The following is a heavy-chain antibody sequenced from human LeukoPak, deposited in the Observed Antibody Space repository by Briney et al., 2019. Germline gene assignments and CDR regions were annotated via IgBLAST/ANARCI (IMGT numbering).Heavy chain of an antibody. Sequence: SETLSLTCTVSGYSISSGYYWGWIRQPPGKGLEWIGSIYHSGSTYYNPSLKSRVTMSVDTSKNQFSLKLSSVTAADTAVYYCARTNYSNPPYYYYYYMDVWGKGTTVTVSS. CDR2: IYHSGST. CDR3: ARTNYSNPPYYYYYYMDV. J-gene: IGHJ6*03. CDR1: GYSISSGYY. D-gene: IGHD4-11*01. V-gene: IGHV4-38-2*02.